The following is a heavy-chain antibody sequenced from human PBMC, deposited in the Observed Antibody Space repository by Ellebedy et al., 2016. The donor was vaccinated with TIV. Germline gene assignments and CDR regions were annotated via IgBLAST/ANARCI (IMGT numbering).Heavy chain of an antibody. CDR1: GFTVSDSY. J-gene: IGHJ4*02. V-gene: IGHV3-66*01. CDR3: SRDPYKHIGY. CDR2: IYSGGST. D-gene: IGHD2-21*01. Sequence: PGGSLRLSCAASGFTVSDSYMSWVRQAPGKGLEWLSVIYSGGSTYYADSVKGRFTVYRDNSKNTLYLQMNSLRAEDTAVYYCSRDPYKHIGYWGQGTLVTVSS.